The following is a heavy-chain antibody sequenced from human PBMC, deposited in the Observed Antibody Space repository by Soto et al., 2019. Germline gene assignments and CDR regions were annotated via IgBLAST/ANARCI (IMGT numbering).Heavy chain of an antibody. Sequence: ASVKVSCKASGYTFTSYDINWVRQATGQGLEWMGWMNPNSGNTGYAQKFQGRVTMTRNTSISTAYMELSSLRSEDTAVYYCARVHSVWASSSSPASYWGQGTLVTVSS. CDR1: GYTFTSYD. D-gene: IGHD6-13*01. V-gene: IGHV1-8*01. CDR3: ARVHSVWASSSSPASY. CDR2: MNPNSGNT. J-gene: IGHJ4*02.